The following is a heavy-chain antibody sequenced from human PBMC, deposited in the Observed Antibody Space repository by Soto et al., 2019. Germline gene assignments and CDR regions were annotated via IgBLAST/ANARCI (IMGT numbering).Heavy chain of an antibody. CDR3: ARGHSGSYRTGEGYYYGMDV. Sequence: QVQLQESGPGLVKPSETLSLTCTVSGGSISSYYWSWIRQPPGKGLEWIGYIYYSGSTNYNPSLMSRVTISGDTSKNQFSLKLSSVTAADTAVYYCARGHSGSYRTGEGYYYGMDVWGQGTTVTVSS. J-gene: IGHJ6*02. CDR2: IYYSGST. V-gene: IGHV4-59*01. CDR1: GGSISSYY. D-gene: IGHD1-26*01.